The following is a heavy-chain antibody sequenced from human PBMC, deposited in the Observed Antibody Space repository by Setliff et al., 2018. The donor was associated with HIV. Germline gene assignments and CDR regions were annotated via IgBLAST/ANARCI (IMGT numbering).Heavy chain of an antibody. CDR3: ARWGWQQSEFDC. V-gene: IGHV3-21*01. D-gene: IGHD7-27*01. CDR1: GFTLSTYT. Sequence: GGSLRLSCAASGFTLSTYTMNWVRQAPGKGLEWISSISSNIIYIYYADSVRGRFTISRDNAKNSLYLQMNSLRVEDTAVYYCARWGWQQSEFDCWGQGTLVTVSS. J-gene: IGHJ4*02. CDR2: ISSNIIYI.